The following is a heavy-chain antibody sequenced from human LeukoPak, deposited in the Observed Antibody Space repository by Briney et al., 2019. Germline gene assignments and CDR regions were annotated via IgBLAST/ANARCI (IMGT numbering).Heavy chain of an antibody. CDR3: AREGSGWYIDY. D-gene: IGHD6-19*01. CDR1: GGSISSSY. J-gene: IGHJ4*02. V-gene: IGHV4-4*07. CDR2: IYASGNT. Sequence: KPSETLSLTCAVYGGSISSSYWRWIRQAAGEGLECIGRIYASGNTNYNPSLKSRVTMSVDTSKNQISLKLGSVTAADAAMYYCAREGSGWYIDYWGQGTLVTVSS.